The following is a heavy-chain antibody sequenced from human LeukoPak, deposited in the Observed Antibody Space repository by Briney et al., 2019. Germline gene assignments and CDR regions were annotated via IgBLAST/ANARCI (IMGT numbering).Heavy chain of an antibody. CDR1: GFTFSSYA. V-gene: IGHV3-21*01. D-gene: IGHD6-6*01. Sequence: GGSLRLSCAASGFTFSSYAMSWVRQAPGKGLEWVSSISSSSSYIYYADSVKGRFTISRDNAKNSLYLQMNSLRAEDTAVYYCAKHSSSSQQSDYWGQGTLVTVSS. CDR3: AKHSSSSQQSDY. CDR2: ISSSSSYI. J-gene: IGHJ4*02.